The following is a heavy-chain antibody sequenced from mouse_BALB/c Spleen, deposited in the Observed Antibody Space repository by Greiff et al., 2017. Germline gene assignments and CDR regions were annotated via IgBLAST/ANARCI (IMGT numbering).Heavy chain of an antibody. CDR2: ISSGSSTI. J-gene: IGHJ4*01. V-gene: IGHV5-17*02. CDR1: GFTFSSFG. CDR3: SRYYYGSSYYAMDY. D-gene: IGHD1-1*01. Sequence: EVKLMESGGGLVQPGGSRKLSCAASGFTFSSFGMHWVRQAPEKGLEWVAYISSGSSTIYYADTVKGRFTISRDNPKNTLFLQMTSLRSEDTAMYYCSRYYYGSSYYAMDYWGQGTSVTVSS.